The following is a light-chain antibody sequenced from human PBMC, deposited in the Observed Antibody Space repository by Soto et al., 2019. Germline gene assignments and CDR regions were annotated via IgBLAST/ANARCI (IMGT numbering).Light chain of an antibody. V-gene: IGLV2-14*01. CDR3: SSYTSASTLLYL. CDR1: SSDVGGYNY. CDR2: GVT. J-gene: IGLJ1*01. Sequence: QSALTQPASVSVSPGQSITISCTGTSSDVGGYNYVSWYQQHPGIAPKLLIYGVTNRPSGVSTRFSGSKSGNTASLTISGLQAEYEADYHCSSYTSASTLLYLFGSGTKL.